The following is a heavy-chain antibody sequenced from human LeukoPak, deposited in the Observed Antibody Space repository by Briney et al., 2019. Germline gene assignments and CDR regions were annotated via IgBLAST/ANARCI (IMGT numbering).Heavy chain of an antibody. Sequence: GGSLRLSCAASGFTFSSYSMNWVRQAPGKGLGWVSSISSSSSYIYYADSVKGRFTISRDNAKNSLYLQVNSLRAEDTAVYYCARAPSSGWFHYWGQGTLVTVSS. CDR3: ARAPSSGWFHY. D-gene: IGHD6-19*01. CDR2: ISSSSSYI. V-gene: IGHV3-21*01. CDR1: GFTFSSYS. J-gene: IGHJ4*02.